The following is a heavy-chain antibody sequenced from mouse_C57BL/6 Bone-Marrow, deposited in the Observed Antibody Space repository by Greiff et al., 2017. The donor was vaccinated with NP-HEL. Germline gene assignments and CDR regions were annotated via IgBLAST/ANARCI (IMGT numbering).Heavy chain of an antibody. CDR2: IYPRSGNT. J-gene: IGHJ1*03. CDR1: GYTFTSYG. V-gene: IGHV1-81*01. CDR3: ARLTTVGVTRYFDV. D-gene: IGHD1-1*01. Sequence: QVQLQQSGAELARPGASVKLSCKASGYTFTSYGISWVKQRTGQGLEWIGEIYPRSGNTYYNEKFKGKATLTADKSSSTAYMELRSLTSEDSAVYFCARLTTVGVTRYFDVWGTGTTVTVSS.